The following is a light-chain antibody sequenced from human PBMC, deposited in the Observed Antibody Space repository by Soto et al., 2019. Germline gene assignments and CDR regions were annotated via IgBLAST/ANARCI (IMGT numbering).Light chain of an antibody. CDR2: AAS. CDR1: QGISNY. J-gene: IGKJ1*01. V-gene: IGKV1-27*01. CDR3: QTYNSAPVT. Sequence: DIQMTQSPSSLCASVGDRVTITCLASQGISNYLAWYQQKPVKVPKLLIYAASTLQSGVPSRFSGSGSGTDFTLTISSLQPEDVATYYCQTYNSAPVTFGPGTKVEIK.